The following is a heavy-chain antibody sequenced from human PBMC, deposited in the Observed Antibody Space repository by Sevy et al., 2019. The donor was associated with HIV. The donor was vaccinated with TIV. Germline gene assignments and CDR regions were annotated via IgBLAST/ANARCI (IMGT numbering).Heavy chain of an antibody. J-gene: IGHJ1*01. CDR3: ARGENDDEFFHY. V-gene: IGHV3-30*04. D-gene: IGHD1-26*01. Sequence: GGSLRLSCTVSGFIFSNFAMHWVRQAPGNGLEWVAVTSYDGSHKYYADSVKGRFTVSRDNSRNILSLEMSSLTRDDTAVYYCARGENDDEFFHYWGQGTLVTVSS. CDR2: TSYDGSHK. CDR1: GFIFSNFA.